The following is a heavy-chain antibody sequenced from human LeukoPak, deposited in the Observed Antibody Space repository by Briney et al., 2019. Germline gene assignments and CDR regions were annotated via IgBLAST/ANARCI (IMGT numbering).Heavy chain of an antibody. J-gene: IGHJ5*02. CDR1: GASISSYY. CDR2: IFYSGST. D-gene: IGHD3-3*01. CDR3: ARGRGYYDFWSGYHNWFDP. V-gene: IGHV4-59*12. Sequence: PSETLSLTCTVSGASISSYYWSWIRQPPGKGLEWLAYIFYSGSTNYNPSLKSRVTISVDTSKNQFSLKLDSVTAADTAVYYCARGRGYYDFWSGYHNWFDPWGQGTLVTASS.